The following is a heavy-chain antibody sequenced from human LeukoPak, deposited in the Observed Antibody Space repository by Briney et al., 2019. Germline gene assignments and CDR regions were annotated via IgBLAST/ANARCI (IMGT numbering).Heavy chain of an antibody. CDR1: GYTFTSYY. V-gene: IGHV1-46*01. J-gene: IGHJ4*02. Sequence: ASVKVSCKASGYTFTSYYMHWVRQAPGQGLEWIGIINPSGGSTSYAQKFQGRVTMTRDTSTSTVYMELSSLRSEDTAVYYCARAAPIYYDSSGYPMDYWGQGTLVTVSS. D-gene: IGHD3-22*01. CDR3: ARAAPIYYDSSGYPMDY. CDR2: INPSGGST.